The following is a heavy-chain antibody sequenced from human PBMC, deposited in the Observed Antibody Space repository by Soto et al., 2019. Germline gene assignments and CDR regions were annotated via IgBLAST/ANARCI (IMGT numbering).Heavy chain of an antibody. CDR3: ARDIAAAGPYYYGMDV. V-gene: IGHV3-48*02. J-gene: IGHJ6*02. D-gene: IGHD6-13*01. CDR1: GFTFSSYS. Sequence: PGGSLRLSCAASGFTFSSYSMNWVRQAPGKGLEWVSYISSSSSTIYYADSVKGRFTISRDNAKNLLYLQMNSLRDEDTAVYYCARDIAAAGPYYYGMDVWGQGTTVTVSS. CDR2: ISSSSSTI.